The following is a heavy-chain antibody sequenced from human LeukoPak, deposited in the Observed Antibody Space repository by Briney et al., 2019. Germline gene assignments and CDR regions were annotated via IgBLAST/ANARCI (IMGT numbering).Heavy chain of an antibody. CDR2: ISGSGGST. Sequence: GGSLRLSCAASGFTFSSYAMSWVRQAPGKGLEWVSAISGSGGSTYYADSVKGRFTISRDNSKNTLYLQMNSLRAEDTAVYYCAKDTHFTYYYDSSGYSFGYWGQETLVTVSS. CDR1: GFTFSSYA. CDR3: AKDTHFTYYYDSSGYSFGY. V-gene: IGHV3-23*01. J-gene: IGHJ4*02. D-gene: IGHD3-22*01.